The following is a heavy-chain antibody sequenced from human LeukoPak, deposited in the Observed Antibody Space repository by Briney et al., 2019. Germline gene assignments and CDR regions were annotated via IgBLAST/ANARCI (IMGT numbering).Heavy chain of an antibody. J-gene: IGHJ6*04. V-gene: IGHV3-23*01. D-gene: IGHD3-10*01. CDR2: ISGSGGST. CDR3: AKDGSGSYYFDYYYYYGMDV. CDR1: GFTFSSYA. Sequence: GGSLRLSCAASGFTFSSYAMSWVRQAPGKGLEWVSAISGSGGSTYYADSVKGRFTISRDNSKNTLYLQMNSLRAEDTAVYYCAKDGSGSYYFDYYYYYGMDVRGKGTTVTVSS.